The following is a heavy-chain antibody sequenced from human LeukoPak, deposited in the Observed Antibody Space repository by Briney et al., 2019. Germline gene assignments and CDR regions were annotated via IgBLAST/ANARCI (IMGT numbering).Heavy chain of an antibody. CDR3: ARASYSYDISGWVPFDY. D-gene: IGHD3-22*01. CDR1: GGSINSYY. V-gene: IGHV4-4*07. CDR2: IYTSGST. J-gene: IGHJ4*02. Sequence: SETLSLTCTVSGGSINSYYWSWIRQPAGKGLEWIGRIYTSGSTTYNPSLKSRVIISGDTSENQFSLRLSSVTAADTAVYYCARASYSYDISGWVPFDYWGQGTLVTVSS.